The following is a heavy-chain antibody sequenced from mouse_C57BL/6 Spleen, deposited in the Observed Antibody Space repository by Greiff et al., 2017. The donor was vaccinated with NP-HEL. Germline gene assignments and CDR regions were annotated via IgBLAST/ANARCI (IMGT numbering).Heavy chain of an antibody. D-gene: IGHD2-3*01. CDR1: GYTFTDYY. V-gene: IGHV1-26*01. CDR2: INPNNGGT. Sequence: EVKMKQSGPELVKPGASVKISCKASGYTFTDYYMNWVKQSHGKSLEWIGDINPNNGGTSYNQKFKGKATLTVDKSSSTAYMELRSLTSEDSAVYYCVMVTYPFYAMDYWGQGTSVTVSS. CDR3: VMVTYPFYAMDY. J-gene: IGHJ4*01.